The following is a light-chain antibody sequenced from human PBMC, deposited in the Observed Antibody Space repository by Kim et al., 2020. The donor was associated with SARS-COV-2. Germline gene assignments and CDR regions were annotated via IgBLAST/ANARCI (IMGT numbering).Light chain of an antibody. CDR1: RSIGNW. J-gene: IGKJ4*01. V-gene: IGKV3-11*01. CDR3: QQRRTWPLT. CDR2: DAS. Sequence: LPPGERATLSCRASRSIGNWLAWYQQKSGQAPRLLIYDASNRATGIPARFSGSWSGTDFTLTISSLEPEDFAVYYCQQRRTWPLTFGGRTKVDIK.